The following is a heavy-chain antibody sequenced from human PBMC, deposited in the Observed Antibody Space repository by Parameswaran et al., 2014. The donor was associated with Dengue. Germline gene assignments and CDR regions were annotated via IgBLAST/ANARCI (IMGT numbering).Heavy chain of an antibody. CDR3: ARDPGYGSGPYTRDYGMDV. D-gene: IGHD3-10*01. J-gene: IGHJ6*02. CDR2: ISAYNGNT. V-gene: IGHV1-18*01. Sequence: WVRQAPGQGLEWMGWISAYNGNTNYAQKLQGRVTMTTDTSTSTAYMELRSLRSDDTAVYYCARDPGYGSGPYTRDYGMDVWGQGTTVTVSS.